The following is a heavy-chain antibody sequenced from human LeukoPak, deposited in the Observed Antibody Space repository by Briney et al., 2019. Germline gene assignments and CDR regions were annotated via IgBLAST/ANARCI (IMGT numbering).Heavy chain of an antibody. CDR2: INVNSGGT. V-gene: IGHV1-2*02. CDR1: GYTFTGYY. CDR3: ARGYGSGSFHTY. J-gene: IGHJ4*02. Sequence: ASVKVSCKASGYTFTGYYMHWVRQAPGQGLEWMGWINVNSGGTNYAQKFQGRVTMTRDTSISTAYMELSRLRSDDTAVYYCARGYGSGSFHTYWGQGTLVTVSS. D-gene: IGHD3-10*01.